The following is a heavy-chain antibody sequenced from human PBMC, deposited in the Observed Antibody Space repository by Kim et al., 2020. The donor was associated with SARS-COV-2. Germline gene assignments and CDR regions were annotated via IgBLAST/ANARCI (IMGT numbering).Heavy chain of an antibody. CDR1: GYTFTNYA. Sequence: ASVKVSCKASGYTFTNYAMHWVRQAPGQRFEWMGWINAGNGNTQYSQKFQGRVTITRDTSASTAYMELSSLRSEDTAVYYCAREHIVVGPPALHKTFDPWGQGTLVTVSS. CDR2: INAGNGNT. J-gene: IGHJ5*02. V-gene: IGHV1-3*01. D-gene: IGHD2-2*01. CDR3: AREHIVVGPPALHKTFDP.